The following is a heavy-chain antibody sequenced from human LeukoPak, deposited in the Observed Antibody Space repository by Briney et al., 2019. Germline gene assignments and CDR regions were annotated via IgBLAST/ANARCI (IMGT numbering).Heavy chain of an antibody. CDR3: TRGGQGMGV. CDR1: GDSVSSNTAS. J-gene: IGHJ6*02. V-gene: IGHV6-1*01. Sequence: SQTLSLTCATSGDSVSSNTASWHWIRQSPSSGLEWLGRTYYRSKWYNNYALSVNSRITINPDTSKNQFSLQLNSVTPEDTAVYYCTRGGQGMGVWGQGTTVTVSS. CDR2: TYYRSKWYN.